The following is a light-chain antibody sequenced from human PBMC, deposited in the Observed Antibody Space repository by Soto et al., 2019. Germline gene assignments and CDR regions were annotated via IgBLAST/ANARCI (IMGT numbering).Light chain of an antibody. CDR3: QQYNKWPAA. V-gene: IGKV3-15*01. J-gene: IGKJ5*01. Sequence: EIRMTHSPATLAVSTCERATLSSRASQSVSSKLGWYQQKPGQAPRLLIYGASTRASGIPARFSGSGSGTDFTLTISSLQSEDFAVYYCQQYNKWPAAFGQGTRLEIK. CDR2: GAS. CDR1: QSVSSK.